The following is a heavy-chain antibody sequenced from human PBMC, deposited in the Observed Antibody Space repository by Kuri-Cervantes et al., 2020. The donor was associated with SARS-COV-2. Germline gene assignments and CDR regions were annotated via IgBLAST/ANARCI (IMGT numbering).Heavy chain of an antibody. CDR3: ARGGWGRGFGVKAYYYYYMDV. V-gene: IGHV1-69*06. CDR2: IIPIFGTA. Sequence: SVKVSCKASGGTFSSYAISWVRQAPGQGLEWMGGIIPIFGTANYTQKFQGRVTITADNSTSTAYLERSSLRSEDTAVYYCARGGWGRGFGVKAYYYYYMDVWGKGTTVTVSS. J-gene: IGHJ6*03. CDR1: GGTFSSYA. D-gene: IGHD3-10*01.